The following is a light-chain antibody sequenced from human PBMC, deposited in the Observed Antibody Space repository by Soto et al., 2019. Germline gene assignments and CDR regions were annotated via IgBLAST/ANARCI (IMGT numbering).Light chain of an antibody. CDR2: GAS. CDR3: QQYGSSPFT. J-gene: IGKJ3*01. CDR1: QSVSSIY. V-gene: IGKV3-20*01. Sequence: EIVLTQSPGTLSLSPGERATLSCRASQSVSSIYLAWYQQKPGQAPRLLIYGASSRATGIPDRFSGSGSGTDFTLTISRLEPEDFAEYYCQQYGSSPFTFGPGTKVDIK.